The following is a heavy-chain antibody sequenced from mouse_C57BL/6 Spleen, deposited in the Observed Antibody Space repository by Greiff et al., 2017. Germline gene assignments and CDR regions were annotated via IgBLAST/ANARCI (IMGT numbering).Heavy chain of an antibody. V-gene: IGHV1-59*01. D-gene: IGHD2-5*01. J-gene: IGHJ2*01. CDR2: IDPSDSYP. Sequence: QVQLQQPGAELVRPGTSVKLSCKASGYTLTSYWMHWVKQRPGQGLEWIGVIDPSDSYPNYNQKFKGKATLTIDTSSSTAYMQLSSLTSEDSAVYYCARIHSNYPYYIDYWGQGTTLTVSS. CDR1: GYTLTSYW. CDR3: ARIHSNYPYYIDY.